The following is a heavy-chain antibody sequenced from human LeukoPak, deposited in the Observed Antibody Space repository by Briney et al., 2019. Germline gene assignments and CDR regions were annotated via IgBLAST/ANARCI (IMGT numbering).Heavy chain of an antibody. CDR3: AKEEAADGDAFDI. V-gene: IGHV3-30*18. D-gene: IGHD6-13*01. CDR2: ISYDGSNE. CDR1: VLTSSGYG. Sequence: RGSLRLSCAASVLTSSGYGMHGGRQAPGRGVGWVTVISYDGSNEYFAASVKGRFTISRDNSKNTLYLQMSSLRAEDTAVYYCAKEEAADGDAFDIWGQGTMVTVSS. J-gene: IGHJ3*02.